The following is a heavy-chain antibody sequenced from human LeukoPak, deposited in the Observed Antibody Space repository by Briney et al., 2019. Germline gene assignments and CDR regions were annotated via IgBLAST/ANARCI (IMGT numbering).Heavy chain of an antibody. J-gene: IGHJ4*02. Sequence: SGPTLVKPTQTLTVTCTFSGFSLSTSGLGVGWIRQPPGKALEWLAVIYWDDDKRYSPSLKSRLTITKDTSKNQVVLTMTNMDPVDTATYYCAHNNIWFGELSPHFDYWGQGTLVTVSS. CDR3: AHNNIWFGELSPHFDY. CDR2: IYWDDDK. V-gene: IGHV2-5*02. D-gene: IGHD3-10*01. CDR1: GFSLSTSGLG.